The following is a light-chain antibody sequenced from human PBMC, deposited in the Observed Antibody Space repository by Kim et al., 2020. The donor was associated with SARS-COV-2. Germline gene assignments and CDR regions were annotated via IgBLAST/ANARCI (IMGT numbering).Light chain of an antibody. CDR2: AAS. J-gene: IGKJ4*01. CDR1: QGISSY. V-gene: IGKV1-8*01. Sequence: ASTGERVTITCRASQGISSYLAWYQQKPGKAPKLLIYAASTVQSGVPSRFSGSGSGTDFTLTISCLQSEDFATYYCQQYYSYPPIFGGGTKVDIK. CDR3: QQYYSYPPI.